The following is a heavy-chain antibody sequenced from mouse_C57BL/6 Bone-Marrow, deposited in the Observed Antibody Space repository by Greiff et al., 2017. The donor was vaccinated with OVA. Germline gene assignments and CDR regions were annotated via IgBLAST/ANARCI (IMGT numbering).Heavy chain of an antibody. CDR3: ARVHCGSRYGYFDV. D-gene: IGHD1-1*01. CDR2: IDPSDSYT. CDR1: GYTFTSYW. J-gene: IGHJ1*03. Sequence: QVQLQQPGAELVRPGTSVKLSCKASGYTFTSYWMHWVKQRPGQGLEWIGVIDPSDSYTNYNQKFKGKATLTVDTSSSTAYMQLSSLTTEDSAVYYCARVHCGSRYGYFDVWGTGTTVTVAS. V-gene: IGHV1-59*01.